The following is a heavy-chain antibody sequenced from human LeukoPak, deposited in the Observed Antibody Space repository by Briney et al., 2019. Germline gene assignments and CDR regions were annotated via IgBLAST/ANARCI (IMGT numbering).Heavy chain of an antibody. J-gene: IGHJ4*02. V-gene: IGHV1-46*01. CDR2: INPSGGST. CDR1: GYTFTSYY. Sequence: ASVKVSCKASGYTFTSYYVHWVRQAPGQGLEWMGIINPSGGSTSYAQKFQGRVTMTRDTSTSTVYMELSSLRSEDTAVYYCARVAREYCSSTSCPYYFDYWGQGTLVTVSS. CDR3: ARVAREYCSSTSCPYYFDY. D-gene: IGHD2-2*01.